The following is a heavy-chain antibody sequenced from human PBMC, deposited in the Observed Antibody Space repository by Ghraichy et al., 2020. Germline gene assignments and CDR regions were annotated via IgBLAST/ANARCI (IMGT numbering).Heavy chain of an antibody. D-gene: IGHD1-26*01. CDR2: IYYNGNT. CDR1: GDSLRSYY. J-gene: IGHJ6*03. Sequence: SETLSLTCSVSGDSLRSYYWNWIRQSPGKEMEWIGYIYYNGNTNYNPSLKSRVTISKDTSNNQFSLRLSSVTAADTAVYYCARGLNSGHYYYYYYMDVWGKGTTVTVSS. CDR3: ARGLNSGHYYYYYYMDV. V-gene: IGHV4-59*01.